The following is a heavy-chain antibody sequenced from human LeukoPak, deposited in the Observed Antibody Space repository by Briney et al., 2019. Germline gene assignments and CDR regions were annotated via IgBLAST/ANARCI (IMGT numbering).Heavy chain of an antibody. Sequence: PGGSLRLSCAASGFTFSSYWMHWVRQDPGKGLVLVSRINSDGSSISYADSVKGRFTISRDNAKNTLYLQMNSLRAEDTAVYYCARVGGVAGRAIDYWGQGTLVTVSS. CDR3: ARVGGVAGRAIDY. J-gene: IGHJ4*02. CDR1: GFTFSSYW. D-gene: IGHD3-3*01. CDR2: INSDGSSI. V-gene: IGHV3-74*01.